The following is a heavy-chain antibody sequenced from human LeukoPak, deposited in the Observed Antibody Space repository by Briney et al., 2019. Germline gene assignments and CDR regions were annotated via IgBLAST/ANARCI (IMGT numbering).Heavy chain of an antibody. D-gene: IGHD2-15*01. V-gene: IGHV1-18*01. J-gene: IGHJ5*01. CDR3: ARGGKYCTGGNCYHDS. CDR1: GYTFTNYG. CDR2: ISAYSGNT. Sequence: ASVKVSCEVSGYTFTNYGINWVRQAPGQGLEWMGWISAYSGNTNYAQKLQGRVTMTTDTSTSTAYMELRSLRSDDTAMYYCARGGKYCTGGNCYHDSWGQGTLVTVSS.